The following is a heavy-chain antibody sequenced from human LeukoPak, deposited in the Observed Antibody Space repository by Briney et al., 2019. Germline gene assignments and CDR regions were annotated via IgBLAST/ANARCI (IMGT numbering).Heavy chain of an antibody. CDR2: ISSSGSTI. J-gene: IGHJ5*02. CDR3: ARDLGYCSGGSCLGGFDP. CDR1: GFTFSSYE. D-gene: IGHD2-15*01. Sequence: GGSLRLSCAASGFTFSSYEMNWVRQAPGKGLEWVSYISSSGSTIYYADSVKGRFTISRDNAKNSLYLQMNSLRAEDTAVYYCARDLGYCSGGSCLGGFDPWGQGTLVTVSS. V-gene: IGHV3-48*03.